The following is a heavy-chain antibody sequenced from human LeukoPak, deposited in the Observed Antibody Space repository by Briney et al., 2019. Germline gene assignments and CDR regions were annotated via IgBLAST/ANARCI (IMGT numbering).Heavy chain of an antibody. CDR2: ISGSGGTT. D-gene: IGHD3-10*01. CDR1: GFTYSSYA. J-gene: IGHJ5*02. Sequence: GGSLRLSCAASGFTYSSYAMSWVRQAPGKGLEWVSTISGSGGTTYYADSVKGRFTISRDNSKNTLYLQMNSLRSDDTAVYYCARAVAVYFWFDPWGQGTLVTVSS. CDR3: ARAVAVYFWFDP. V-gene: IGHV3-23*01.